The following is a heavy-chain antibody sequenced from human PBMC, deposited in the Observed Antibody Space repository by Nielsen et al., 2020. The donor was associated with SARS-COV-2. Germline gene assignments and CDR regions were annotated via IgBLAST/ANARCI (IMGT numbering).Heavy chain of an antibody. D-gene: IGHD6-13*01. V-gene: IGHV3-9*01. Sequence: GGSLRLSCAASGFTFDDYAMHWVRQAPGKGLEWVSGISWNSGSIGYADSVKGRFTISRDNAKNSLYLQMNSLRAEDTALYYCAKDIGAGIAAAGTLVGRGLPPYGMDVWGQGTTVTVSS. CDR1: GFTFDDYA. CDR3: AKDIGAGIAAAGTLVGRGLPPYGMDV. CDR2: ISWNSGSI. J-gene: IGHJ6*02.